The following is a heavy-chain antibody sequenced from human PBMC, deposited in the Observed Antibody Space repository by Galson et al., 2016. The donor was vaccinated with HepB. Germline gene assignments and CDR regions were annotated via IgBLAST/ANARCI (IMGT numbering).Heavy chain of an antibody. Sequence: SLRLSCAGSGFTFSKYRMHWVRQPPGKGLESVSVITDNGADTYYVDSVKGRFTISRDNSENTLYLQMDSLRGEDTAVYYCAREPSFGYLDYWGQGTLVTVSS. D-gene: IGHD3-16*01. CDR1: GFTFSKYR. CDR3: AREPSFGYLDY. J-gene: IGHJ4*02. V-gene: IGHV3-64*02. CDR2: ITDNGADT.